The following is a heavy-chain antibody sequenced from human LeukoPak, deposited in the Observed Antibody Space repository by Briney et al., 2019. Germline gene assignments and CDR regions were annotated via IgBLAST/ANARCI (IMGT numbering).Heavy chain of an antibody. CDR3: ARDSQGGVTYYDFWSGYPYYYYGMDV. CDR2: INPNSGGT. D-gene: IGHD3-3*01. Sequence: ASVKVSCKASGGTFSSYAISWVRQAPGQGLEWMGRINPNSGGTNYAQKLQGRVTMTTDTSTSTAYMELRSLRSDDTAVYYCARDSQGGVTYYDFWSGYPYYYYGMDVWGQGTTVTVSS. J-gene: IGHJ6*02. CDR1: GGTFSSYA. V-gene: IGHV1-18*01.